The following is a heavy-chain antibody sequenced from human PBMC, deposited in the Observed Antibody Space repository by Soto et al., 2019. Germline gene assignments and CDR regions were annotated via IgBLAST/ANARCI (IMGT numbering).Heavy chain of an antibody. CDR3: TSRSSGCDY. J-gene: IGHJ4*02. V-gene: IGHV5-51*01. Sequence: GESLKISCKGYGYSFSTHWIGWVRQMPGKGLEWMGIIYPGDADTRYSPSFQGQVTISADKSITTAYLQWSSLKASDTAMYYCTSRSSGCDYWGQGTLVTVSS. CDR1: GYSFSTHW. D-gene: IGHD6-19*01. CDR2: IYPGDADT.